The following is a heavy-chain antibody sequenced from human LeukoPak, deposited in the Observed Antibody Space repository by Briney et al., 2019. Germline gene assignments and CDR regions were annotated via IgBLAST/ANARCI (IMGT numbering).Heavy chain of an antibody. V-gene: IGHV3-15*01. CDR3: TTDLYDYVWGSYRFDY. CDR1: GFTFNNAW. J-gene: IGHJ4*02. D-gene: IGHD3-16*02. Sequence: PGGSLRLSCAASGFTFNNAWMSWVRQIPGKGLEWVGRIKRKTDGETIDYAAPVKGRFTISRDDSKNTLYLQMNSLKTEDTALYYCTTDLYDYVWGSYRFDYWGQGTLVTVSS. CDR2: IKRKTDGETI.